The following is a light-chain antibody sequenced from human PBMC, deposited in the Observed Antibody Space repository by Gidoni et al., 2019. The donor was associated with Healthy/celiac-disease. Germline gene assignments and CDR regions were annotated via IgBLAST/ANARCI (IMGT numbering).Light chain of an antibody. Sequence: SYELTHPPSVSLSPRQTARITCSGDALPKQYAYWYQQKPGQAPVLVIYKDSERPSGIHERFSGSSSGTTVTLTISGVQAEDEADYYCQSADSSGTSHVVFGGGTKLTVL. CDR1: ALPKQY. CDR2: KDS. J-gene: IGLJ2*01. CDR3: QSADSSGTSHVV. V-gene: IGLV3-25*03.